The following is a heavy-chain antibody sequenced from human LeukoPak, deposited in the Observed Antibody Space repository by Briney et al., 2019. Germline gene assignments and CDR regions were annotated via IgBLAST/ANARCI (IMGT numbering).Heavy chain of an antibody. V-gene: IGHV4-59*12. CDR2: IYHSGST. CDR3: ASQLGITTSPFDP. Sequence: SETLSLTCTVSGGSISHYYWSWLRQPPGKGLEWIGYIYHSGSTNYNPSLNSRVTISVDRSKNQFSLKLSSVTAADTAVYYCASQLGITTSPFDPWGQGTLVTVSS. D-gene: IGHD3-3*01. CDR1: GGSISHYY. J-gene: IGHJ5*02.